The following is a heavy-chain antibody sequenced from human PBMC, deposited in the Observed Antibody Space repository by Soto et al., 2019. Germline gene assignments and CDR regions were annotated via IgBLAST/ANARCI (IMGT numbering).Heavy chain of an antibody. CDR2: IYYSGST. V-gene: IGHV4-59*01. J-gene: IGHJ4*02. CDR3: ARAGAATLSDY. Sequence: QVQLQESGPGLVKPSETLSLTCTVSGGSISNYYWSWIRQPPGKGLEWIGYIYYSGSTNYNPSLKXRXTXSXXTSKNQFPLKLSSVTAADTAVYYCARAGAATLSDYWGQGTLVTVSS. CDR1: GGSISNYY. D-gene: IGHD2-15*01.